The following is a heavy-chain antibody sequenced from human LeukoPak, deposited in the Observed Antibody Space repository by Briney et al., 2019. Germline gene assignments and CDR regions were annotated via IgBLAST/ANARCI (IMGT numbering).Heavy chain of an antibody. V-gene: IGHV4-61*02. Sequence: PSETLSLTCTVSGGSISSGSYYWSWIRQPAGKGLEWIGRIYTSGSTNYNPPLKSRVTISVDTSKNQFSLKLSSVTAADTAVYYCARDGYYDSSGYFLDAFDIWGQGTMVTVSS. CDR2: IYTSGST. CDR3: ARDGYYDSSGYFLDAFDI. CDR1: GGSISSGSYY. J-gene: IGHJ3*02. D-gene: IGHD3-22*01.